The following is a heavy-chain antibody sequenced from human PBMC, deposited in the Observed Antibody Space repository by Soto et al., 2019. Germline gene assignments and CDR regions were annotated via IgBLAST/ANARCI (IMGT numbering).Heavy chain of an antibody. D-gene: IGHD3-22*01. V-gene: IGHV1-69*06. CDR1: GGTFSSYA. J-gene: IGHJ6*02. Sequence: GASVKVSSKASGGTFSSYAISWVRQAPGQGLEWMGGIIPIFGTANYAQKFQGRVTITADKSTSTAYMELSSLRSEDTAVYYCARSYYDSSGYTRNYYYYGMDVWGQGTTVTVSS. CDR3: ARSYYDSSGYTRNYYYYGMDV. CDR2: IIPIFGTA.